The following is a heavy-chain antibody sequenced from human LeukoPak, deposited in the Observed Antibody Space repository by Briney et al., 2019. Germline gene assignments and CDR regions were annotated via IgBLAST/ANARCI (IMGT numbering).Heavy chain of an antibody. Sequence: GGSLRLSCAASGFTFSSYAMSWVRQAPGKGPQWVSAISGVGDSTYYADSVRGRFTISRDNPKNTLYLEVNSLRAEDTAVYYCAKGAYYDSSGYPVWGQGTLVTVSS. J-gene: IGHJ4*02. CDR2: ISGVGDST. CDR1: GFTFSSYA. D-gene: IGHD3-22*01. CDR3: AKGAYYDSSGYPV. V-gene: IGHV3-23*01.